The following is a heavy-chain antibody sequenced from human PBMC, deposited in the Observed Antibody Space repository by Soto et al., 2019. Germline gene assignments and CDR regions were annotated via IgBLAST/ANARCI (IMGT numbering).Heavy chain of an antibody. Sequence: SETLSLTCTVSGGSISNYYWSWNRQPPGKGLEWIGYIHYSGNTKYNPSLKSRVTISADTSKNQFSLKLSSVTAADTAVYYCARGHYDFWSGYFATIDYWGQGTLVTVSS. CDR3: ARGHYDFWSGYFATIDY. CDR1: GGSISNYY. D-gene: IGHD3-3*01. J-gene: IGHJ4*02. CDR2: IHYSGNT. V-gene: IGHV4-59*08.